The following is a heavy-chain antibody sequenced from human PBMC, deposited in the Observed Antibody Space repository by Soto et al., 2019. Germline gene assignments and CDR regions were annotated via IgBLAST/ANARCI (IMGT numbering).Heavy chain of an antibody. Sequence: ASVKVSCKASGGTFSSYAISWVRQAPGQGLEWMGGIIPIFGTANYAQKFQGRVTITADESTSTAYMELSSLRSEDTAVYYCASCYFGLYYYYGMDVWGQGTTVTVSS. CDR2: IIPIFGTA. V-gene: IGHV1-69*13. J-gene: IGHJ6*02. CDR1: GGTFSSYA. CDR3: ASCYFGLYYYYGMDV. D-gene: IGHD2-21*02.